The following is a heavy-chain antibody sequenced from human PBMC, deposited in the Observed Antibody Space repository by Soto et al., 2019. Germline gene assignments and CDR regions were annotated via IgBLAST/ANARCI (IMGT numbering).Heavy chain of an antibody. D-gene: IGHD6-6*01. V-gene: IGHV1-69*01. J-gene: IGHJ6*02. CDR2: IIPIFGTA. Sequence: TFTSYGISRVRQAPGQGLEWMGGIIPIFGTANYAQKFQGRVTITADESTSTAYMELSSLRSEDAAVYYCARDMGYSSSSYGMDVWGQGTTVTVSS. CDR3: ARDMGYSSSSYGMDV. CDR1: TFTSYG.